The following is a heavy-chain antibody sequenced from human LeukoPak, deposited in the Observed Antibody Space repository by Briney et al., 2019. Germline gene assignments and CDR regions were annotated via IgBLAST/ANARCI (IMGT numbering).Heavy chain of an antibody. CDR2: IYYSGST. CDR3: ARDERAYYYDSSGSPVY. CDR1: GGSISSSSYY. Sequence: PSETLSLTCTVSGGSISSSSYYWGWIRQPPGKGLEWIGSIYYSGSTYYNPSLKSRVTISVDTSKNQFSLKLSSVTAADTAVYYCARDERAYYYDSSGSPVYWGQGTLVTVSS. D-gene: IGHD3-22*01. V-gene: IGHV4-39*07. J-gene: IGHJ4*02.